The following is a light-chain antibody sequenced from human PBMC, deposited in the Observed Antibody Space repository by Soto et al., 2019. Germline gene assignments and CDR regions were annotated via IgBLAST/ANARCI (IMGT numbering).Light chain of an antibody. V-gene: IGKV1-39*01. Sequence: IHVSDSPASLSASEGDRVSITCRASHSISSYLNWYQQKPGKAPKLLIYAASSLQSGVPSRFSGSGSGTDFTLTISSLQPEDFATYYCQQSYSTPVTFGQGTKVDI. CDR2: AAS. J-gene: IGKJ1*01. CDR3: QQSYSTPVT. CDR1: HSISSY.